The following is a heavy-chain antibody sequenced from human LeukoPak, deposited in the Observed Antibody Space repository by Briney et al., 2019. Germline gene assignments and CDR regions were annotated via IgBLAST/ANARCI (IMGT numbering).Heavy chain of an antibody. CDR3: ARDRGIAAAGTFDFDY. CDR1: GFTFSSYA. CDR2: ISYDVSNK. D-gene: IGHD6-13*01. Sequence: GGSLRLSCAASGFTFSSYAMHWVRQAPGKGLEWVAVISYDVSNKYYADSVKGRFTISRDNSKNTLYLQMNSLRAEDTAVYYCARDRGIAAAGTFDFDYWGQGTLVTVSS. J-gene: IGHJ4*02. V-gene: IGHV3-30-3*01.